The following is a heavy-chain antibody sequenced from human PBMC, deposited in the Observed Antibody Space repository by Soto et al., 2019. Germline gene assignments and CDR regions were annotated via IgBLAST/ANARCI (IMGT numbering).Heavy chain of an antibody. CDR3: AVTRGGAHPHDI. CDR1: GGPLSSFY. V-gene: IGHV4-59*01. CDR2: IYYTGST. J-gene: IGHJ3*02. Sequence: LSLTCNSSGGPLSSFYYSWIRQAPGKGLEWIGYIYYTGSTNYNPSLKSRVTMSVDTSKNQFSLKLTSVTAADTAVYFCAVTRGGAHPHDIWGQGTMVTVSS. D-gene: IGHD2-21*02.